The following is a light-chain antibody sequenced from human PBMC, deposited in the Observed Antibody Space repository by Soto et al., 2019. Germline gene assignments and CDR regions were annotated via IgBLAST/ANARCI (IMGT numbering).Light chain of an antibody. Sequence: EIVLTQSPGTLSLSPGERASLSCRASQSVISAFLAWYQHKPGQAPRLLIYGASSRATGIPDRFSGSGSGTDFTLTISRLEPEDFALYYCQQYIASPPMYTFGQGTKLEIK. CDR3: QQYIASPPMYT. CDR1: QSVISAF. J-gene: IGKJ2*01. V-gene: IGKV3-20*01. CDR2: GAS.